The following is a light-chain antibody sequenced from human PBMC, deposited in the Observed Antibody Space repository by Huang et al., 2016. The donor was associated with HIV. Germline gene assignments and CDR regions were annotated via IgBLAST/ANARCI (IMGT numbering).Light chain of an antibody. CDR2: GAS. CDR3: QQYNKWPPVT. CDR1: QTVSSN. J-gene: IGKJ5*01. V-gene: IGKV3-15*01. Sequence: ERVMTQSPASLSMSPGETATLSCSASQTVSSNLAWYQQKPGQAPRLLIYGASTRATGVPARFSGDGSGTEFTLTISSLQSEDSAIYYCQQYNKWPPVTFGQGTRLEIK.